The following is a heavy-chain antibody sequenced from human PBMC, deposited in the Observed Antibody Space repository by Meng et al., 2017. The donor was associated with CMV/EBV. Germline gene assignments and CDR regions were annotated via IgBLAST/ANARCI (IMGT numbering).Heavy chain of an antibody. CDR3: ARDFWSGYYDY. CDR2: IIPIFGTA. J-gene: IGHJ4*02. Sequence: SCQASGGTFGSYAVSWVRQAPGQGLEWMGGIIPIFGTANYAQKFQGRVTITTDESTSTAYMELSSLRSEDTAVYYCARDFWSGYYDYWGQGTLVTVSS. CDR1: GGTFGSYA. V-gene: IGHV1-69*05. D-gene: IGHD3-3*01.